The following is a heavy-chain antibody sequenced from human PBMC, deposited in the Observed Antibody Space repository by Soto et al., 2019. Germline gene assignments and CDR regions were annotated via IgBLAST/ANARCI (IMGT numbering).Heavy chain of an antibody. Sequence: SETLSLTCAVSGDSISSYYCMWIRQPPGKGLESIGYLYYGRSANYNPSLKSRVTLSVDTSTNQCSLTLSSMTAADTAVYYCARDPGSGSYYGWFDPWGQGTLVTVSS. CDR1: GDSISSYY. CDR2: LYYGRSA. V-gene: IGHV4-59*01. D-gene: IGHD3-10*01. CDR3: ARDPGSGSYYGWFDP. J-gene: IGHJ5*02.